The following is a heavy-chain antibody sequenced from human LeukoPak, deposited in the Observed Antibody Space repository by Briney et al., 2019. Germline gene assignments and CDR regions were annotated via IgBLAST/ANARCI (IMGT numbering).Heavy chain of an antibody. CDR1: GFTFSSYS. J-gene: IGHJ4*02. CDR2: ISSSSTYI. D-gene: IGHD6-13*01. Sequence: GGSLRLSCAASGFTFSSYSMNWVRQAPGKGLEWVSFISSSSTYIYYADSVKGRFTISRDNSKNTLYLQMNSLRAEDTAVYYCAKMSSTAAPGSHWGQGTLVTVSS. CDR3: AKMSSTAAPGSH. V-gene: IGHV3-21*01.